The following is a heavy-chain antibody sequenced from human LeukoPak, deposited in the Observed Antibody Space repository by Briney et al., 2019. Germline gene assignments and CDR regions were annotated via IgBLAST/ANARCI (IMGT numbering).Heavy chain of an antibody. Sequence: PSETLSLTCTVSGGSISSYYWSWIRQPPAKGLEWVGYIYYSGSTNYNPSLKSRVTISVDTPNNQLSLKLSSVTAADTAVYYCARHYYDSSGYYYVGYFDYWGQRTLVTVSS. CDR3: ARHYYDSSGYYYVGYFDY. V-gene: IGHV4-59*08. CDR2: IYYSGST. CDR1: GGSISSYY. D-gene: IGHD3-22*01. J-gene: IGHJ4*02.